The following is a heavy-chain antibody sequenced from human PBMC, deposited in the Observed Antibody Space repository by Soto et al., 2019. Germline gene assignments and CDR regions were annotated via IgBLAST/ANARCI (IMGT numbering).Heavy chain of an antibody. CDR3: AKSPNFYCSSPNCYKYYFDH. CDR2: ISYDGSEK. J-gene: IGHJ4*02. CDR1: GFTFNTYG. V-gene: IGHV3-30*18. D-gene: IGHD2-2*02. Sequence: GGSLRLSCAASGFTFNTYGMHWVRQAPGEGLEWVAVISYDGSEKYYVDSVKGRFTISKDNSKNTLYLQMNSLRPEDTAVYYCAKSPNFYCSSPNCYKYYFDHWGQGTRVTVSS.